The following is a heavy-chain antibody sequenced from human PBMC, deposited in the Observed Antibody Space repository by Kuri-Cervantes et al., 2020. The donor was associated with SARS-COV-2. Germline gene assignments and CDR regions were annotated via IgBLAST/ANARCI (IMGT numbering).Heavy chain of an antibody. CDR2: ISHDGRDT. D-gene: IGHD3-10*01. CDR3: AKAGSVRGIIKEEHHGLDV. CDR1: EFNFSYYG. J-gene: IGHJ6*02. V-gene: IGHV3-30*06. Sequence: GESLKISCVASEFNFSYYGMYWVRQAPGKGLEWVAHISHDGRDTHFRESVKGRFTVSRDNSKNTLYLQMNSLRLEDTGVYFCAKAGSVRGIIKEEHHGLDVWGQGTTVTVSS.